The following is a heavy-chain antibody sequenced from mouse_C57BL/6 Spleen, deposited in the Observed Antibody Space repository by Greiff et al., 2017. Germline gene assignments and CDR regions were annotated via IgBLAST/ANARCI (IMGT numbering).Heavy chain of an antibody. J-gene: IGHJ4*01. CDR3: ARGYYGSREDAMDY. D-gene: IGHD1-1*01. V-gene: IGHV1-69*01. CDR1: GYTFTSYW. CDR2: IDPSDSYT. Sequence: QVQLQQPGAELVMPGASVKLSCKASGYTFTSYWMHWVKQRPGQGLEWIGEIDPSDSYTNYNQNFKGKSTLTVDKSSSTAYMQLSSLTSEDSAVYYCARGYYGSREDAMDYWGQGTSVTVSS.